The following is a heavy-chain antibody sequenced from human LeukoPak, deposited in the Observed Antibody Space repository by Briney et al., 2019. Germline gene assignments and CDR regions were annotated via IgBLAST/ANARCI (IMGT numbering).Heavy chain of an antibody. D-gene: IGHD5-18*01. CDR3: AGYPVDTAMVTGYFDY. V-gene: IGHV4-34*01. Sequence: PSETLSLNCAVYGGSFSGYYWSWIRQPPGKGLEWIGEINHSGSTNYNPSLKSRVTISVDTSKNQFSLKLSSVTAADTAVYYCAGYPVDTAMVTGYFDYWGQGTLVTVPS. CDR2: INHSGST. CDR1: GGSFSGYY. J-gene: IGHJ4*02.